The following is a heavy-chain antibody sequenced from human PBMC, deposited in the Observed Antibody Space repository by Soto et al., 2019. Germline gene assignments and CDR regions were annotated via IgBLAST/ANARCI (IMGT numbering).Heavy chain of an antibody. CDR1: GGSVTSSTSS. J-gene: IGHJ5*02. CDR2: IFYGHGT. Sequence: QVQLQESGPGLVNPSETLSLTCTVSGGSVTSSTSSWAWVRQPPGKGLHWIGTIFYGHGTYYNPSLESRFTISLDTPKIQFSLELTSVTAADTAVYYCARQPTGYPNWFDAWGRGILVIVSS. V-gene: IGHV4-39*01. CDR3: ARQPTGYPNWFDA. D-gene: IGHD3-9*01.